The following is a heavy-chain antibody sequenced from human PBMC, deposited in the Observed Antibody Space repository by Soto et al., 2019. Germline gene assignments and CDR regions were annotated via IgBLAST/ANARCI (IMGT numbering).Heavy chain of an antibody. J-gene: IGHJ4*02. Sequence: GGSLRLSCAASGFTFSSYEMNWVRQAPGKGLEWVSYISISGSTIYYADSVKGRLTISRDNAKNSLYLQMNSLRAEDTAVYYCAREEMGYCRGGSCKLAYWGQGTLVTLSS. V-gene: IGHV3-48*03. CDR2: ISISGSTI. CDR1: GFTFSSYE. CDR3: AREEMGYCRGGSCKLAY. D-gene: IGHD2-15*01.